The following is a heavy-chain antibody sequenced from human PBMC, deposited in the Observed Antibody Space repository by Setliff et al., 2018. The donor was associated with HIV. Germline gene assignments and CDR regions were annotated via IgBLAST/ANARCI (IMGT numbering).Heavy chain of an antibody. CDR2: ISDGVERT. Sequence: SWVRQVPGKGLEGVSTISDGVERTYYADSVKGRFSISRDNSKNTLYLQMNNLRPEDTAVYYCAKDFQWSTVNTPLNYQYGMDVWGQGTTVTVSS. V-gene: IGHV3-23*01. CDR3: AKDFQWSTVNTPLNYQYGMDV. D-gene: IGHD4-17*01. J-gene: IGHJ6*02.